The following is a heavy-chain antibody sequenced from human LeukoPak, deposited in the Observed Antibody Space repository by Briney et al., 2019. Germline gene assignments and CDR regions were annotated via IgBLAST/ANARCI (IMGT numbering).Heavy chain of an antibody. CDR3: ARDDGSGTDV. D-gene: IGHD3-10*01. Sequence: GGSLRLSCAASGFTFSSYAMHWVRQAPGKGLEYVSAISSNGGSTYYANSVKGRFTISRDNSKNTLYLQMGSLRAEDMAVYYGARDDGSGTDVWGQGTTVTVSS. CDR1: GFTFSSYA. CDR2: ISSNGGST. J-gene: IGHJ6*02. V-gene: IGHV3-64*01.